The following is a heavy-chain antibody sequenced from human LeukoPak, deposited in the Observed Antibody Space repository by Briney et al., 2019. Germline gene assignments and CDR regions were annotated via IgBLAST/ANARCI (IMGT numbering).Heavy chain of an antibody. J-gene: IGHJ4*02. Sequence: PGGSLRLSCAASGFTFSSYGMHWVRQAPGKGLEWVAVIWYDGSNKYYADSVKGRFTISRDNSKNTLYLQMNSLRAGDTAVYYCARDYDILTVRVAHCWGQGTLVTVSS. V-gene: IGHV3-33*01. D-gene: IGHD3-9*01. CDR1: GFTFSSYG. CDR2: IWYDGSNK. CDR3: ARDYDILTVRVAHC.